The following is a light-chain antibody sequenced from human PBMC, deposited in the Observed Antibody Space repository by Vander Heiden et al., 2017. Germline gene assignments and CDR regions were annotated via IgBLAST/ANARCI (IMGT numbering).Light chain of an antibody. CDR2: DAS. CDR3: QQRSNWPPFT. V-gene: IGKV3-11*01. J-gene: IGKJ3*01. CDR1: QSVSSY. Sequence: IVLTQSPATLSLSPGDRATLSCRASQSVSSYLAWYHQKPGQAPRLLIYDASNSATGIPARCSGSGSGTDFTLLISSLEPEDFAVYYCQQRSNWPPFTFGPGTKVDIK.